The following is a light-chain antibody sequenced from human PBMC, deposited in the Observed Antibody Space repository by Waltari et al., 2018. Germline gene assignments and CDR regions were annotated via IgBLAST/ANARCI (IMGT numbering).Light chain of an antibody. Sequence: QSVLTQPPSVSGDPGQRVTISCTGSSSNIGDYNVYWYQQFPGTVPTLLIYDNKSRPSGCPDRVSCSKSGTSASLTSTGLQPGDEADYYCGAWDNSLTARLFGGGTRLTV. CDR3: GAWDNSLTARL. CDR2: DNK. J-gene: IGLJ7*01. V-gene: IGLV1-51*01. CDR1: SSNIGDYN.